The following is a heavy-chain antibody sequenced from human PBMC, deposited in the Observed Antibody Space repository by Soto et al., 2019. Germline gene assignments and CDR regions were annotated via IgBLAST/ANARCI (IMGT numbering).Heavy chain of an antibody. Sequence: GGSLRLSCAASGFSFTKAWMTWVRQAPGKGLEWVGRIKSKSDGGTTDYTAPVKGRFTISRDDSNNMLDLQMNSLDTEDTGVYYCATQATELAAAAKTHFDSWGLGTLVTVSS. CDR2: IKSKSDGGTT. V-gene: IGHV3-15*01. CDR1: GFSFTKAW. CDR3: ATQATELAAAAKTHFDS. D-gene: IGHD6-13*01. J-gene: IGHJ4*02.